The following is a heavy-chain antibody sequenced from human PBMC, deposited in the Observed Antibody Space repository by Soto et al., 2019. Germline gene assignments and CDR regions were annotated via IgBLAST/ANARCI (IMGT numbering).Heavy chain of an antibody. D-gene: IGHD6-13*01. V-gene: IGHV4-59*01. J-gene: IGHJ6*02. CDR1: GGSISSYY. Sequence: SETLSLTCTVSGGSISSYYWSWIRQPPGKGLEWIGYIYYSGSTNYNPSLKSRVTISVDTSKNQFSLKLSSVTAADTAVYYCARDLGYSSSWGGWYYYGMDVWGQGTAVTVSS. CDR2: IYYSGST. CDR3: ARDLGYSSSWGGWYYYGMDV.